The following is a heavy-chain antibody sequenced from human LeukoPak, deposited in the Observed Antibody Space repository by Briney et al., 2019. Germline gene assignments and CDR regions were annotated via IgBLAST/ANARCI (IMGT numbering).Heavy chain of an antibody. Sequence: SESLSLTCTVSGGSISSYYWSWIRQPAKKGLEWIGPTYTSGSTNYNPSLKTRVTIPVDTSKTQLSLKLSSVTAPYTTVYYCARDRLTGGVDYWGQGTMVSVCS. J-gene: IGHJ4*02. CDR3: ARDRLTGGVDY. V-gene: IGHV4-4*07. D-gene: IGHD7-27*01. CDR1: GGSISSYY. CDR2: TYTSGST.